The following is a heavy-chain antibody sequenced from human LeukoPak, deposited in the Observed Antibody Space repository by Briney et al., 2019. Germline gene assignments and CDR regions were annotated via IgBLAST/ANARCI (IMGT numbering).Heavy chain of an antibody. Sequence: ASVKVSCKASGYSFSSYDINWVRQATGQGLEWMGWMNPNNGNTGYAQEFQGRVSMTRNTSINTAYMELSSLRSEVTALYCCTRAGERPIRYFDCWGQGTLVTVSS. CDR2: MNPNNGNT. J-gene: IGHJ4*02. V-gene: IGHV1-8*01. D-gene: IGHD3-9*01. CDR3: TRAGERPIRYFDC. CDR1: GYSFSSYD.